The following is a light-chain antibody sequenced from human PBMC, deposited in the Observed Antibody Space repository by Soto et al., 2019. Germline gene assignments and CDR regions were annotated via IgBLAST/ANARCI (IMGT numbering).Light chain of an antibody. CDR1: KFNIGTYT. Sequence: QSVLTQPPSASGTPRQRGILSCFGSKFNIGTYTVNWYQQLPGTAPKLLIYTDYQRPSGVPDRFSGSRSGTSASLAISGLQSEDEADYYCASWDDSLSGGVFGGGTKLTVL. J-gene: IGLJ3*02. V-gene: IGLV1-44*01. CDR3: ASWDDSLSGGV. CDR2: TDY.